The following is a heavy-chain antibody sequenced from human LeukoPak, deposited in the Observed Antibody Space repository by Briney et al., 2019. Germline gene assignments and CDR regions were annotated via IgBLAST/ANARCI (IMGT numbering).Heavy chain of an antibody. J-gene: IGHJ3*02. CDR3: ARLSSTSRYYLEWLLHDAFDI. CDR1: GGSISSYY. D-gene: IGHD3-3*01. CDR2: IYYSGST. V-gene: IGHV4-59*08. Sequence: SETLSLTRTVSGGSISSYYWSWIRQPPGKGLEWIGYIYYSGSTNYNPSLKSRVTISVDTSKNQFSLKLSSVTAADTAVYYCARLSSTSRYYLEWLLHDAFDIWGQGTMVTVSS.